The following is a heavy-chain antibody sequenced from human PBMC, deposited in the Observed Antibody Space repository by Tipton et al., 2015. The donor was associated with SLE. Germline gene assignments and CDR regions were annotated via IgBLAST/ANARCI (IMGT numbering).Heavy chain of an antibody. CDR2: IYNGGST. Sequence: TLSLTCTVSGDSLIGSHWTWIRQPAGKGLEWIGRIYNGGSTNYNPSLRSRVTISVDTSKNQFSLKLSSLTAADTAVYYCARGGSGAFDIWGQGTVVTVSS. V-gene: IGHV4-4*07. J-gene: IGHJ3*02. CDR3: ARGGSGAFDI. D-gene: IGHD1-14*01. CDR1: GDSLIGSH.